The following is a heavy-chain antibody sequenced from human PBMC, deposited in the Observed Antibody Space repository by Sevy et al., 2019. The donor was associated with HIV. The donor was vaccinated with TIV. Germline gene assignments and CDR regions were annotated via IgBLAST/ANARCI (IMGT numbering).Heavy chain of an antibody. Sequence: GGSLRLSCADSGFTFMKYAMTWVRQAPGKGPEWVAAISNSGGSTYYADSVKGRFTISRDNSQDTLFLQMNNLRAEDMAEYYCTITPYESSGCFYAFTLWSRGTTVTVSS. CDR2: ISNSGGST. CDR1: GFTFMKYA. D-gene: IGHD3-22*01. J-gene: IGHJ3*01. CDR3: TITPYESSGCFYAFTL. V-gene: IGHV3-23*01.